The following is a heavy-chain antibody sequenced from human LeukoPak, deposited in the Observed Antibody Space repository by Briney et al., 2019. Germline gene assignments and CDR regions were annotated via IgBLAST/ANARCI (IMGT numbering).Heavy chain of an antibody. D-gene: IGHD1-26*01. CDR1: GGSISSGVYY. V-gene: IGHV4-61*02. J-gene: IGHJ3*02. Sequence: ASQALSLTCTVSGGSISSGVYYWSWIRQPAGKGLEWIGRIYTSGSTNYNPSLKSRVTMSVDTSKNQFSLKLSSVTAADTAVYYCARDGLWELPLRAFDIWGQGTMVTVSS. CDR2: IYTSGST. CDR3: ARDGLWELPLRAFDI.